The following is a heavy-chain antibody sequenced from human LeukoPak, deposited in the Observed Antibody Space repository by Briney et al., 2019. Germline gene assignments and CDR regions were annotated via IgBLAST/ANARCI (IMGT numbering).Heavy chain of an antibody. CDR1: GFTFSSYG. Sequence: GGSLRLSCAASGFTFSSYGMHWVRQAPGKGLEWVAFIRYDGSNKYYADSVKGRFTISRDNSKNTLYLQMNSLRAEDTAVYYCARMAAAGTRAFDIWGQGTMVTVSS. V-gene: IGHV3-30*02. J-gene: IGHJ3*02. D-gene: IGHD6-13*01. CDR2: IRYDGSNK. CDR3: ARMAAAGTRAFDI.